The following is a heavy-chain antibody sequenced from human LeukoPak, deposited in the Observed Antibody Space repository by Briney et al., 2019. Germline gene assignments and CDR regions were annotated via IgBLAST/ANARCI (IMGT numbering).Heavy chain of an antibody. V-gene: IGHV4-4*07. CDR3: ARLIAEVGRGTNYFDT. J-gene: IGHJ4*02. CDR1: GASVTTSY. CDR2: VYISGDT. D-gene: IGHD2-21*01. Sequence: SETLSLTCTVSGASVTTSYWSWIRQSVGKGLEWIGRVYISGDTKYNPSLMGRVFMSLDVSKGQFSLSLRSVTAADTAVYFCARLIAEVGRGTNYFDTWGQGTPVTVSS.